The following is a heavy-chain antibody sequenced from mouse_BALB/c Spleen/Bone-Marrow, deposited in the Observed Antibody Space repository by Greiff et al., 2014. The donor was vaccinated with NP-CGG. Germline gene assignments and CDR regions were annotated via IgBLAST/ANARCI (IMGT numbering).Heavy chain of an antibody. V-gene: IGHV2-6-7*01. J-gene: IGHJ2*01. Sequence: VQVVESGPGLVAPSQSLSITCTVSGFSLTGYGVSWVRQPPGKGLEWLGMIWGDGSTDYNSALKSRLNISKDNSKSQVFLKMSSLQTDDTARYYCARFYYFLDYWGQGTTLTVSS. D-gene: IGHD1-1*01. CDR1: GFSLTGYG. CDR3: ARFYYFLDY. CDR2: IWGDGST.